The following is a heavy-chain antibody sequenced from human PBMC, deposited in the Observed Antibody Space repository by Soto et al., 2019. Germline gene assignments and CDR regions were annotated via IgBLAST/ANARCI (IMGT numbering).Heavy chain of an antibody. CDR1: GFTFSSYA. V-gene: IGHV3-23*01. CDR3: EKEIGGYNPPLDP. J-gene: IGHJ5*02. Sequence: QPGCSLRISCAYSGFTFSSYAMNIVQKAPGKGLEWVSVITGSGDATYYADSVKGRFTISRDNSKNTLYVQMNSLRAEDTAVYYSEKEIGGYNPPLDPW. CDR2: ITGSGDAT. D-gene: IGHD1-20*01.